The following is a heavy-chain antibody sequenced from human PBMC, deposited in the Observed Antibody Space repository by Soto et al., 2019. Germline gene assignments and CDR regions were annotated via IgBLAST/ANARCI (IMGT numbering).Heavy chain of an antibody. D-gene: IGHD2-2*01. Sequence: GGPLRLSSTGSGFKIGRHWVTWVRQAPGKGLEWVANIKEDGSEIYYVDSVKGRFTISRDNAKNSVYMELSSLRSEDTAVYYCARELIQILGYCSSTSCYGFDYWGQGTLVTVSS. CDR3: ARELIQILGYCSSTSCYGFDY. V-gene: IGHV3-7*03. J-gene: IGHJ4*02. CDR2: IKEDGSEI. CDR1: GFKIGRHW.